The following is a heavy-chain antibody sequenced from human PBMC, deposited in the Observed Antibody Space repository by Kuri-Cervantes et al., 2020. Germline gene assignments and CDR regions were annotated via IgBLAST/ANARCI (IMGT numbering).Heavy chain of an antibody. CDR3: ARGGTGTTSVGAVHWFDP. J-gene: IGHJ5*02. Sequence: SETLSLTCAVSGGSISSGGYSWSWIRQPPGKGLEWIGYIYHSGSTCYNPSLKSRVTISVDRSKNQFSLKLSSVTAADTAVYYCARGGTGTTSVGAVHWFDPWGQGTLVTVSS. CDR2: IYHSGST. D-gene: IGHD1-7*01. CDR1: GGSISSGGYS. V-gene: IGHV4-30-2*01.